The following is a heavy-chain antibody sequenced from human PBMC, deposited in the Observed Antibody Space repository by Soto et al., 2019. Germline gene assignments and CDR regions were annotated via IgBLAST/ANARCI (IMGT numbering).Heavy chain of an antibody. CDR2: INHSGST. D-gene: IGHD6-19*01. Sequence: PSETLSLTCAVYGGSFSGYYWSWIRQPPGKGLEWIGEINHSGSTNYNPSLKSRVTISVDTSKNQFSLKLSSVTAADTAVYYCARGPVLIAVAGYVFDYWGQGTLVTVSS. CDR3: ARGPVLIAVAGYVFDY. V-gene: IGHV4-34*01. J-gene: IGHJ4*02. CDR1: GGSFSGYY.